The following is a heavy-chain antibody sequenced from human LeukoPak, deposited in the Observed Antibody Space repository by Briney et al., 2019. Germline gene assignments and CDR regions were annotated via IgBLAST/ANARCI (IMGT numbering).Heavy chain of an antibody. Sequence: PGGSLRPSCAASGFTASNIYMTWVRQAPGKGLEWVSVIYSGGDTYYAESVKGRFTISRDNSKNTLYLQMNSLRAEDTAVYYCARDGVYYYDSSGYSHFDYWGQGTLVTVSS. CDR1: GFTASNIY. J-gene: IGHJ4*02. D-gene: IGHD3-22*01. CDR3: ARDGVYYYDSSGYSHFDY. V-gene: IGHV3-66*02. CDR2: IYSGGDT.